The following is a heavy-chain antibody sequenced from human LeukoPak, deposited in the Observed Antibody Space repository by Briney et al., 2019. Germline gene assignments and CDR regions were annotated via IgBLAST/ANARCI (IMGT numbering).Heavy chain of an antibody. Sequence: GGSLRLSCAASGFTVSSNYMSWVRQAPGKGLEWVSLISSGGSTYYADSVKGRFTISRDNSKNTVFLQMNSLRIEDTAVYYCARESGKGAFDIWGHGTMVIVSS. CDR1: GFTVSSNY. V-gene: IGHV3-66*01. D-gene: IGHD3-10*01. CDR2: ISSGGST. J-gene: IGHJ3*02. CDR3: ARESGKGAFDI.